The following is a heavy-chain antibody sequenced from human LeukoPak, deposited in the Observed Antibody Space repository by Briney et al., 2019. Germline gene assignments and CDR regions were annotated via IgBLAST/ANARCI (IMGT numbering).Heavy chain of an antibody. Sequence: GGSLRLSCAAPGFTFTIYGMHWVRQAPGKGLEWVAVISHDGSYKYYADSVKGRFTISRDNSKNTLYLEMNSLRAEDTAVYYCAKGAREYSGYDRFDYWGQGTLVTVSS. D-gene: IGHD5-12*01. J-gene: IGHJ4*02. CDR1: GFTFTIYG. CDR3: AKGAREYSGYDRFDY. V-gene: IGHV3-30*18. CDR2: ISHDGSYK.